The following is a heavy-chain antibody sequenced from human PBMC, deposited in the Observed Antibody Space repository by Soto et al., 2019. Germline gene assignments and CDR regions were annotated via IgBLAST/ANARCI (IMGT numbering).Heavy chain of an antibody. D-gene: IGHD3-10*01. V-gene: IGHV4-39*07. CDR3: ALRGGDYYYYYGMDV. CDR2: IYYSGNT. Sequence: SETLSLTCTVSGGSISSSSYYWGWIRQPPGKGLEWIGSIYYSGNTYYNPSLKSRVTISVDTAKNQFSLELSSVTAADTAVYYCALRGGDYYYYYGMDVWGQGTTVTVSS. CDR1: GGSISSSSYY. J-gene: IGHJ6*02.